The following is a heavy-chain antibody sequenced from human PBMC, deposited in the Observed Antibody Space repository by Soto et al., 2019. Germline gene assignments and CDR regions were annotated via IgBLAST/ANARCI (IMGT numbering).Heavy chain of an antibody. CDR2: IYYSGST. J-gene: IGHJ5*02. Sequence: PSETLSLTCTVSGGSISSYYWSWIRQPPGKGLEWIGYIYYSGSTNYNPSLKSRVTISVDTSKNQFSLKLSSVTAADTAVYYCARMTDCSGGSCYSELWWFDPWGQGTLVTVS. CDR3: ARMTDCSGGSCYSELWWFDP. CDR1: GGSISSYY. V-gene: IGHV4-59*01. D-gene: IGHD2-15*01.